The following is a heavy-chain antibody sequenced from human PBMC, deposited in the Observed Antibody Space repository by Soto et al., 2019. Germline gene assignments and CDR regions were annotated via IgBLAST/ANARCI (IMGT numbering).Heavy chain of an antibody. Sequence: GGSLRLACAASGFAFSRFPMHWVRQAPGKGLVWVSRIDPDGSDTTYADSVKGRFTISRDNAKNIVYLQMSSLRAEDTALYYCATMAGTYPYWGQGTLVTVSS. CDR3: ATMAGTYPY. J-gene: IGHJ4*02. V-gene: IGHV3-74*01. CDR1: GFAFSRFP. CDR2: IDPDGSDT. D-gene: IGHD1-26*01.